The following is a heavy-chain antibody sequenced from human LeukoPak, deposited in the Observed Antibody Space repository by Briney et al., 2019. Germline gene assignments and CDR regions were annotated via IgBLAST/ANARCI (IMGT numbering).Heavy chain of an antibody. CDR2: INSDGSSR. D-gene: IGHD6-13*01. J-gene: IGHJ4*02. CDR1: GFIFNNYW. Sequence: GGSLRLSCAASGFIFNNYWMHWVRQAPGKGLVWVSRINSDGSSRNYADSVKGRFTISKDNAKNTLYLQMNSLRAEDTAVYYCASASSHRIAAGGDYWGQGTLVTVSS. CDR3: ASASSHRIAAGGDY. V-gene: IGHV3-74*01.